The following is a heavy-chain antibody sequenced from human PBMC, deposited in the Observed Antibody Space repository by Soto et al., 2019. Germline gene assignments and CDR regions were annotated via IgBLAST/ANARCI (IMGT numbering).Heavy chain of an antibody. J-gene: IGHJ3*02. CDR3: ARDRGLRDSFAI. D-gene: IGHD3-10*01. CDR1: GFHFGPFW. Sequence: GGSLRLSCAASGFHFGPFWMHWVRQAPGKGLVWVSHINSDGSTIVYADSVKGRFTISRDNAKNTLYLQMNSLRVEDTAVYFCARDRGLRDSFAIWGQGTMVTGSS. V-gene: IGHV3-74*01. CDR2: INSDGSTI.